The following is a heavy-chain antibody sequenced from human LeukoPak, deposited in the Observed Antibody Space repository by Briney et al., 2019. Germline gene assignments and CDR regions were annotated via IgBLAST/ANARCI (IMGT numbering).Heavy chain of an antibody. Sequence: ASVMVSFKASGYTFTSYSISLVRHAPGQGLEWMGWISAYNGNTNYAQKLRGRVTMTTDTSTSNAYLRLRSMRSADTTVDYYAAVGLTGHSPPYYYYGMDVWGQGTTVTVSS. D-gene: IGHD3-9*01. J-gene: IGHJ6*02. CDR1: GYTFTSYS. V-gene: IGHV1-18*01. CDR2: ISAYNGNT. CDR3: AAVGLTGHSPPYYYYGMDV.